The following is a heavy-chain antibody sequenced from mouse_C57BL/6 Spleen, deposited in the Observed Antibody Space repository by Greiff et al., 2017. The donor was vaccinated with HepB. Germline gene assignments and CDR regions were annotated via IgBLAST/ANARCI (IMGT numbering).Heavy chain of an antibody. CDR2: INPNNGGT. V-gene: IGHV1-18*01. D-gene: IGHD2-2*01. Sequence: EVQLQQSGPELVKPGASVKIPCKASGYTFTDYNMDWVKQSHGKSLEWIGDINPNNGGTNYNQKFKGKATLTVDKSSSTAYMELSSLTSEDTAVYYCATLYGYDGAWFAYWGQRTLVTVSA. CDR3: ATLYGYDGAWFAY. J-gene: IGHJ3*01. CDR1: GYTFTDYN.